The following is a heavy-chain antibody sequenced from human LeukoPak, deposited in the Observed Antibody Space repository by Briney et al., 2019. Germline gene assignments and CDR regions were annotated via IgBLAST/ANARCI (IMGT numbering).Heavy chain of an antibody. D-gene: IGHD3-10*01. CDR2: INPNSGGT. CDR3: ARDSAPGGTYGLLGIDS. J-gene: IGHJ4*02. V-gene: IGHV1-2*02. CDR1: GYTFTGYY. Sequence: ASVKVSCKASGYTFTGYYMHWVRQAPGQGLEWMGWINPNSGGTNYAQKFQGRVTMTRDTSISTAYMELSRLRSDDTAVYYCARDSAPGGTYGLLGIDSWGQGTLVTVSS.